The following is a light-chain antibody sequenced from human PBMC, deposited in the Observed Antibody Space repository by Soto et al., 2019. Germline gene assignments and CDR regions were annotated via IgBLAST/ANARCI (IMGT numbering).Light chain of an antibody. CDR2: KAS. V-gene: IGKV1-39*01. Sequence: DIQMTQSPSSLSASVGDRVTITCQASQDISNYLNWYQQKPGKAPKLLIYKASTLKSGVPSRFSGSGSGTDFTLTISSLQPEDFATYYCQQSYSTPLTFGGGTKVDIK. CDR3: QQSYSTPLT. J-gene: IGKJ4*01. CDR1: QDISNY.